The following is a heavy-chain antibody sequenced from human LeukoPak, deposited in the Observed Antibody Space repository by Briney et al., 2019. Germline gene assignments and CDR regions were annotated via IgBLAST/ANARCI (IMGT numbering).Heavy chain of an antibody. J-gene: IGHJ4*02. V-gene: IGHV3-74*01. CDR1: GITFNRYW. CDR2: INFDGSVK. Sequence: GGSLRLSCVASGITFNRYWMHWVRQAPGKGLAWVASINFDGSVKTYADSVKGQFTISRDNAKNTLYVQMNSLTAEDTAVYYCATEGPHNFDYWGLGTLVIVSS. CDR3: ATEGPHNFDY.